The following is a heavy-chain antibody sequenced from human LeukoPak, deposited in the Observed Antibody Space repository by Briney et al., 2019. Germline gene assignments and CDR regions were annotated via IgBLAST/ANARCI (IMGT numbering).Heavy chain of an antibody. D-gene: IGHD3-3*01. J-gene: IGHJ4*02. CDR3: TKDQTDFWSGFYDH. CDR2: ISYDGSQT. V-gene: IGHV3-30*18. CDR1: GFVFPTYV. Sequence: QHGGSLRLSCAASGFVFPTYVMSWVRQAPGKGLEWVSMISYDGSQTYYADSVKGRFTISRDNSKNTLYLQMNSLRAEDTAVYYCTKDQTDFWSGFYDHWGQGTLVTVSS.